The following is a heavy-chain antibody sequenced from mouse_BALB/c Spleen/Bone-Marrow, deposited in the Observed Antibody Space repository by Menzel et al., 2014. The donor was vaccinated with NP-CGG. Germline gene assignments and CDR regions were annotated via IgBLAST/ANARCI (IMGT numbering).Heavy chain of an antibody. J-gene: IGHJ2*01. CDR3: ARIYYYGRDY. Sequence: VQLQQSGAELAKPGASVKMSCKASGYTFTNYWMHWVKQRPGQGLEWIGCINPSTGYTEYNQKFKDKATLTADKSSSTAYMQLSSLTSEDSAVYYCARIYYYGRDYWDQGTTLTVSS. CDR1: GYTFTNYW. D-gene: IGHD1-1*01. CDR2: INPSTGYT. V-gene: IGHV1-7*01.